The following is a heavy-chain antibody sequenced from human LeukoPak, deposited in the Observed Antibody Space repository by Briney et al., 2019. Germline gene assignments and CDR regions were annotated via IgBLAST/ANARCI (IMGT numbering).Heavy chain of an antibody. V-gene: IGHV3-15*01. CDR3: ATDLFFGFCTATSYANY. CDR2: IRRTPAGGAT. J-gene: IGHJ4*02. CDR1: AFTFISSW. Sequence: GGSLRLSWAAAAFTFISSWMAWVRQAPGGGMEWVGRIRRTPAGGATDYAAPVKGRFTITRDDSKNTLYLQMSRLRTEDTAVYYCATDLFFGFCTATSYANYWGQGTLVTVSS. D-gene: IGHD2-2*03.